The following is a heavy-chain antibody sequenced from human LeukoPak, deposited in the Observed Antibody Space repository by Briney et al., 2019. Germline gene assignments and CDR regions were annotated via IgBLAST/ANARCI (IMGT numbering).Heavy chain of an antibody. Sequence: GGSLRLSCAASGFTVSSNYMSWIRQAPGKGLEWLSVIYSGGSTYYADSVKGRFTISRDNSKNTLYLQMNSLRAEDTAVYYCTTKRGYSYGYADWGQGTLVTVSS. D-gene: IGHD5-18*01. CDR1: GFTVSSNY. CDR2: IYSGGST. J-gene: IGHJ4*02. V-gene: IGHV3-66*01. CDR3: TTKRGYSYGYAD.